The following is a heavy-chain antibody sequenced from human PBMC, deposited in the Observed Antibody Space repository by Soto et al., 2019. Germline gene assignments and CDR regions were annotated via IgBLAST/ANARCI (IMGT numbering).Heavy chain of an antibody. V-gene: IGHV4-39*01. CDR2: VYYAGST. J-gene: IGHJ4*02. D-gene: IGHD3-10*01. CDR1: GGSISTDSHY. CDR3: ARHNYGSGSTYFDY. Sequence: TETLSLTCTVSGGSISTDSHYWGWIRQPPGKGLEWIGSVYYAGSTYKNPSLHSRVTISVDTSKNHFSLKLNSMTAADTAVYYCARHNYGSGSTYFDYWGQGTLVTVSS.